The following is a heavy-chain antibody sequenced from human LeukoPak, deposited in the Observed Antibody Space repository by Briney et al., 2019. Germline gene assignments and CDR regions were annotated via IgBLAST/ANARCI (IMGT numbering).Heavy chain of an antibody. CDR2: IFVGGNT. J-gene: IGHJ4*02. CDR1: GFTVSSNC. D-gene: IGHD2-2*02. V-gene: IGHV3-53*01. Sequence: GGSLRPSCAVSGFTVSSNCMSWVRQAPGKGLEWVSVIFVGGNTYYADSVKGRFTISRDNSKNTLYLQMNSLRAEDTAVYYCARDNAPYTTTASGLGLFDYWGQGTLVTVSS. CDR3: ARDNAPYTTTASGLGLFDY.